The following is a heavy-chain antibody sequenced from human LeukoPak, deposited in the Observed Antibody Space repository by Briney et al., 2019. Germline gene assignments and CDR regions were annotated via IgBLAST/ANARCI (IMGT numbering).Heavy chain of an antibody. D-gene: IGHD3-3*01. CDR2: ISSSSSYI. J-gene: IGHJ5*02. CDR3: ARGVRFLAELGA. Sequence: PGGSLRLSCAASGFTFSSYSMNWVRQAPGKGLEWVSSISSSSSYIYYADSVKGRFTISRDNAKNSLYLQMNSLRAEDTAVYYCARGVRFLAELGAWGQGTLVTVSS. V-gene: IGHV3-21*01. CDR1: GFTFSSYS.